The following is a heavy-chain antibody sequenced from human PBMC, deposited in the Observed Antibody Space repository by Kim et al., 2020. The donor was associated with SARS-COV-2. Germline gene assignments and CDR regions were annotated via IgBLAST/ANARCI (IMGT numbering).Heavy chain of an antibody. V-gene: IGHV1-69*13. J-gene: IGHJ4*02. CDR2: IIPIFGTA. Sequence: SVKVSCKASGGTFSSYAISWVRQAPGQGLEWMGGIIPIFGTANYAQKFQGRVTITADESTSTAYMELSSLRSEDTAVYYCAREGGSAITVTTFEYYFDYWGQGTLVTVSS. D-gene: IGHD4-17*01. CDR3: AREGGSAITVTTFEYYFDY. CDR1: GGTFSSYA.